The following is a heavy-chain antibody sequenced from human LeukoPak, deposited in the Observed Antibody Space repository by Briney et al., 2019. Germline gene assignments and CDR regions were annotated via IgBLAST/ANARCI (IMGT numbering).Heavy chain of an antibody. V-gene: IGHV3-30-3*01. CDR3: ARADYYTSGTYRYYFDY. CDR2: ISNDGSKK. CDR1: GFTFSSYA. D-gene: IGHD3-10*01. Sequence: PGRSLRLSCAASGFTFSSYAMHWVRQAPGKGLEWVALISNDGSKKYYADSVKGRFTISRNNSNNTLYLQMNSLRPEDTAVYYCARADYYTSGTYRYYFDYWGQGTLVTVSS. J-gene: IGHJ4*02.